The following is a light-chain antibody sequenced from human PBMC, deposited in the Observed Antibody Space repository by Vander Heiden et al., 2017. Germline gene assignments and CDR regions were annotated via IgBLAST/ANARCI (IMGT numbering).Light chain of an antibody. Sequence: DIQMTQSPSSLSASVGDRVTITCRASEDITIYLNWYQQKPGKAPQLLIYDTSTLETGVSSRFSGSGSGTYFTFTISSLQSEDIATYYCHQYDNLPYTFGQGTKLGIK. CDR2: DTS. CDR1: EDITIY. V-gene: IGKV1-33*01. CDR3: HQYDNLPYT. J-gene: IGKJ2*01.